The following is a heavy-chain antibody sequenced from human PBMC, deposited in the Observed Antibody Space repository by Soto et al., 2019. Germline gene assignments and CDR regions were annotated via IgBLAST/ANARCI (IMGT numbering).Heavy chain of an antibody. CDR3: ARQARYCTNGVCYAYGMDV. V-gene: IGHV1-46*01. J-gene: IGHJ6*02. D-gene: IGHD2-8*01. CDR1: GYTFTSYY. CDR2: INPSGGST. Sequence: QVQLVQSGAEVKKPGASVKVSCKASGYTFTSYYMHWVRQAPGQGLEWMGVINPSGGSTSYAQKFQGRVTMTRDTSTNTVFMELSSLRSEDTAVYYCARQARYCTNGVCYAYGMDVWGQGTTVTVSS.